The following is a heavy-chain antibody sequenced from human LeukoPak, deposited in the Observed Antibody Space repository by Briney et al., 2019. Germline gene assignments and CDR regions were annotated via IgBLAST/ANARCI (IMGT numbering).Heavy chain of an antibody. D-gene: IGHD3-3*01. V-gene: IGHV4-59*11. CDR3: ARDQSGYDFWSGYYYYMDV. Sequence: SETLSLTCTVSGGSISSHYWSWIRQPPGKGREWSGYINYSGSTNYNPSLKSRVTISVDTSKNQFSLKLSSVTAADTAVYYCARDQSGYDFWSGYYYYMDVWGKGTTVTVSS. CDR2: INYSGST. CDR1: GGSISSHY. J-gene: IGHJ6*03.